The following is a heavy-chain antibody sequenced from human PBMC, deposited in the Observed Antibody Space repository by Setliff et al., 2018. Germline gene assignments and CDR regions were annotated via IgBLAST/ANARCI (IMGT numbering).Heavy chain of an antibody. Sequence: HGESLKISCKGSGYSFTSYWIGWVRQMPGKGLEWMGIIYPGDSDTRYSPSFQGQVTISADKSISTAYLQWSSLKASDTAMYYCARYGSSGYHYYYGMDVWGQGATVTVSS. CDR1: GYSFTSYW. D-gene: IGHD3-22*01. CDR3: ARYGSSGYHYYYGMDV. V-gene: IGHV5-51*01. CDR2: IYPGDSDT. J-gene: IGHJ6*02.